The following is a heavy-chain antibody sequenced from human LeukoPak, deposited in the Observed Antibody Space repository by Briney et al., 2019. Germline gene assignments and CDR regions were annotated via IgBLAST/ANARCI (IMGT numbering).Heavy chain of an antibody. J-gene: IGHJ6*02. V-gene: IGHV1-69*06. CDR2: IITIFGTA. Sequence: SVKVSYKASGGTFSSYAISWVRQATGQGIEWMRGIITIFGTANYAQKFQGRVTMTEDTSTDTAYMELSSLRSEDTAVYYCATDTWLVRFDYYYYCMYVWGQGTTITVSS. CDR1: GGTFSSYA. D-gene: IGHD6-19*01. CDR3: ATDTWLVRFDYYYYCMYV.